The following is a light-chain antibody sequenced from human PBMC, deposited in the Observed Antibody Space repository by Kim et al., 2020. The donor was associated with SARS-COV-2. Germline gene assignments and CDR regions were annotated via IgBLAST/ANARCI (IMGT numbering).Light chain of an antibody. Sequence: SPGEKATLSCRASQIVSSDYVAWYQQKPGQAPRLLIYRASTRATGIPDRFSGSGSGTDFTLTIRRLEPEDFAVFYCQQYGSSPETFGQGTKVEIK. CDR1: QIVSSDY. J-gene: IGKJ1*01. CDR3: QQYGSSPET. V-gene: IGKV3-20*01. CDR2: RAS.